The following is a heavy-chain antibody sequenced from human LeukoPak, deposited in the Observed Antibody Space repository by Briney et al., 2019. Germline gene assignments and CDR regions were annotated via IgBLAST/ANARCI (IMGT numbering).Heavy chain of an antibody. D-gene: IGHD2-21*01. V-gene: IGHV3-23*01. Sequence: GGSLRLSCAASGFTFSSYAMSWVRQAPGKGLEWVSAISDSGGSTYYADSVKGRFTISRDNSRNTLYLQMNSLRAEDTAVYYCAKVVEVELNPTDYWGQGTLVTVSS. J-gene: IGHJ4*02. CDR3: AKVVEVELNPTDY. CDR1: GFTFSSYA. CDR2: ISDSGGST.